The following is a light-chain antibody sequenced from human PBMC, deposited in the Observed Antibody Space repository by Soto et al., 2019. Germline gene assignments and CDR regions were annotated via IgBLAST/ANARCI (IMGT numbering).Light chain of an antibody. V-gene: IGKV2-28*01. Sequence: IVMTQSPLSLPVTPGEPASISCRSSQSLLHSNGYNYLDWYLQKPGQSPQLLIYLGSNRASGVPDRFSGSGSGTEFTLTISSLQSEDFAVYYCQHYNNWPLTFGGGTKVEIK. J-gene: IGKJ4*01. CDR2: LGS. CDR3: QHYNNWPLT. CDR1: QSLLHSNGYNY.